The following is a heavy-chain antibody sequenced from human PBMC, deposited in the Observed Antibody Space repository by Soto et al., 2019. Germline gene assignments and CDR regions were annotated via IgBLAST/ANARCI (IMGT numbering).Heavy chain of an antibody. Sequence: QVQLVESGGGVVQPGRSLRLSCAASGFTFSSYGLHWFRQAQGTGREGVAVISYDGSNKYYADPVKGRFTISRDNSKNTLYRKMNSLRAEDTAVYYCAKSRPSSSCVFDYWGQGTLVTVSS. CDR3: AKSRPSSSCVFDY. CDR2: ISYDGSNK. D-gene: IGHD6-13*01. V-gene: IGHV3-30*18. CDR1: GFTFSSYG. J-gene: IGHJ4*02.